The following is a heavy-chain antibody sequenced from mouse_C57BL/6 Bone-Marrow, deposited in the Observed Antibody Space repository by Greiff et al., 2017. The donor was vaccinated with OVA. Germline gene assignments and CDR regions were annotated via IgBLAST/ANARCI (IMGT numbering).Heavy chain of an antibody. CDR1: GFNIKDDY. J-gene: IGHJ2*01. CDR2: IDPENGDT. CDR3: TTYRY. V-gene: IGHV14-4*01. Sequence: VQLQQSGAELVRPGASVKLSCTASGFNIKDDYMHWVKERPEQGLEWIGWIDPENGDTEYASKFQGKATITADTSSKTVYLHLSSLTPEDTAVYYCTTYRYWGQGTTLTVSS.